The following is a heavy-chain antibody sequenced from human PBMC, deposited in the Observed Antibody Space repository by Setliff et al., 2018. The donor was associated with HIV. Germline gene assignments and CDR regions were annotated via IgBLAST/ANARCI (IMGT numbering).Heavy chain of an antibody. Sequence: PGGSLRLSCAASGFTFSNAWMSWVRQAPGKGLEWVADIKPDGSVDHYVDSVKGRFTISRDNAKDSLYLQMNSLRAEDTAVYYCSASGWPFDYWGQGTLVTVSS. J-gene: IGHJ4*02. D-gene: IGHD6-19*01. V-gene: IGHV3-7*01. CDR1: GFTFSNAW. CDR3: SASGWPFDY. CDR2: IKPDGSVD.